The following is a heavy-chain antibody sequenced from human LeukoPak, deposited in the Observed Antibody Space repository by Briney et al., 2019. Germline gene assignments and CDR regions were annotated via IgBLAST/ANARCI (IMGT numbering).Heavy chain of an antibody. Sequence: GGSLRLSCAASGFTFTNYWMTWVRQAPGKGLEWVANINEDGGLKYYVDSVKGRFTISRDNTNNSLYLQMISLRVDDTAVYYCARVGKNGWDFDHWGQGTLVTVSS. CDR1: GFTFTNYW. J-gene: IGHJ4*02. V-gene: IGHV3-7*01. CDR3: ARVGKNGWDFDH. CDR2: INEDGGLK. D-gene: IGHD6-19*01.